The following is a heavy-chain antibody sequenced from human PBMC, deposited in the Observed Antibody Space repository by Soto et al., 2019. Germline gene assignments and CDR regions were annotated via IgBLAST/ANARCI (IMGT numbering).Heavy chain of an antibody. CDR2: INHSGST. CDR3: ARGVGGMTTVTTNWFDP. J-gene: IGHJ5*02. D-gene: IGHD4-17*01. CDR1: GGSFSGYY. V-gene: IGHV4-34*01. Sequence: PSETLSLTCAVYGGSFSGYYWSWIRQPPGKGLEWIGEINHSGSTNYNPSLKSRVTISVDTSKSQFSLKLSSVTAADTAVYYCARGVGGMTTVTTNWFDPWGQGTLVTVSS.